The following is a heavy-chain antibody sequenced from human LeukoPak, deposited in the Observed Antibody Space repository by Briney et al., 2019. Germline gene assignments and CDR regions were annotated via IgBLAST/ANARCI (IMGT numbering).Heavy chain of an antibody. Sequence: SETLSFTCAVYGGSFSGYYWSWIRQPPGKGLEWIGEINHSGSTNYNPSLKSRVTISVDTSKNQFSLKLSSVTAADTAVYYCARHVLLWFGEIHFDIWGQGTMVTVSS. D-gene: IGHD3-10*01. CDR1: GGSFSGYY. V-gene: IGHV4-34*01. CDR2: INHSGST. J-gene: IGHJ3*02. CDR3: ARHVLLWFGEIHFDI.